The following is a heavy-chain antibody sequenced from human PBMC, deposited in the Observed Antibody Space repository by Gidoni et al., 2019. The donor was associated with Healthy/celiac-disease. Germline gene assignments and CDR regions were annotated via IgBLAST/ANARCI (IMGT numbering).Heavy chain of an antibody. CDR1: GFTFSSYA. CDR2: ISGSGGST. CDR3: AKDSQWLPNRSSYFDY. Sequence: EVQLLESGGGLVQPGGSLRLSCAASGFTFSSYAMSWVRQAPGKGLEWVSAISGSGGSTYYADSVKGRFTISRDNSKNTLYLQMNSLRAEDTAVYYCAKDSQWLPNRSSYFDYWGQGTLVTVSS. D-gene: IGHD6-19*01. V-gene: IGHV3-23*01. J-gene: IGHJ4*02.